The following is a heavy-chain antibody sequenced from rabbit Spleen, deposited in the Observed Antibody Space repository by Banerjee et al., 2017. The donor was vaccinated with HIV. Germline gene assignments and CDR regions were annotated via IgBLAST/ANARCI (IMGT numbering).Heavy chain of an antibody. Sequence: QEQLVESGGGLVQPGASLTLTCTASGFSFSSGYDMCWVRQAPGKGLEWIGCIYTGNGKTYYASWAKGRFTISKTSSTTVTLQMTSLTAADRATYFCARAGAGFGAFAIYLDLWGQGTLVTVS. CDR2: IYTGNGKT. D-gene: IGHD6-1*01. CDR1: GFSFSSGYD. J-gene: IGHJ4*01. V-gene: IGHV1S45*01. CDR3: ARAGAGFGAFAIYLDL.